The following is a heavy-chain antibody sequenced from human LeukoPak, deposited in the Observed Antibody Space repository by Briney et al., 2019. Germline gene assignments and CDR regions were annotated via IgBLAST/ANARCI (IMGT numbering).Heavy chain of an antibody. CDR1: GYTFTSYG. V-gene: IGHV1-18*01. CDR2: ISTYNSNT. Sequence: ASVKVSCKASGYTFTSYGISWVRQAPGQGLEWMGWISTYNSNTNYAQKLQGRVTMTTDTSASTAYMELRSLRSDDTAVYYCARAPFSGSSDSWGQGTLVTVSS. D-gene: IGHD2-15*01. CDR3: ARAPFSGSSDS. J-gene: IGHJ4*02.